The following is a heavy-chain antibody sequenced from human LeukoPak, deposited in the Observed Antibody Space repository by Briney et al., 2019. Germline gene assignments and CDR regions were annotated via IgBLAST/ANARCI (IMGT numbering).Heavy chain of an antibody. V-gene: IGHV4-34*01. CDR3: ARGLEVVPAATYYYGMDV. CDR1: GGSFSGYY. CDR2: INHSGST. Sequence: SETLSLTCAVYGGSFSGYYWSWIRQPPGKGLEWIGEINHSGSTNYNPSLKSRVTISVDTSKNQLSLKLSSVTAADTAVYYCARGLEVVPAATYYYGMDVWGQGTTVTVSS. J-gene: IGHJ6*02. D-gene: IGHD2-2*01.